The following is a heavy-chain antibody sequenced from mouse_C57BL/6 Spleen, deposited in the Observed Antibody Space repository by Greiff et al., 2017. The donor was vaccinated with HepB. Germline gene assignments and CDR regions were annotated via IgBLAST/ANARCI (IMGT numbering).Heavy chain of an antibody. CDR2: IDPSDSYT. V-gene: IGHV1-59*01. CDR3: AAEPRQGGFAY. Sequence: QVQLKQPGAELVRPGTSVKLSCKASGYTFTSYWMHWVKQRPGQGLEWIGVIDPSDSYTNYNQKFKGKATLTVDTSSSTAYMQLSSLTSEDSAVYYCAAEPRQGGFAYWGQGTLVTVSA. J-gene: IGHJ3*01. CDR1: GYTFTSYW.